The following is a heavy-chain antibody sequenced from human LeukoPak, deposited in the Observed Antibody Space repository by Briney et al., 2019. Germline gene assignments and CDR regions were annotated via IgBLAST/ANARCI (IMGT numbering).Heavy chain of an antibody. J-gene: IGHJ4*02. CDR2: ISTHNGNT. D-gene: IGHD2-2*01. Sequence: ASVKVSCKASGYTFTSYGISWLRQAPGQGLEWMGWISTHNGNTNYAQKFQGRVTMTTDTSTSTAYMELRSLTSDDTAVYYCARGWCSGTTCYAFSDYWGQGTLVTVSS. CDR3: ARGWCSGTTCYAFSDY. CDR1: GYTFTSYG. V-gene: IGHV1-18*01.